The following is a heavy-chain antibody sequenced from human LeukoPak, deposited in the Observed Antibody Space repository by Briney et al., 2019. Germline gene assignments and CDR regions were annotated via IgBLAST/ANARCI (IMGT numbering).Heavy chain of an antibody. CDR3: ASGEQWLVREAWRYFDY. CDR1: GGTFSSYA. CDR2: IIPIFGTA. V-gene: IGHV1-69*05. Sequence: ASVKVSCKASGGTFSSYAISWVRQAPGQGLEWMGGIIPIFGTANYAQKFQGRVTITTDESTSTAYMELSSLRSEDTAVYYCASGEQWLVREAWRYFDYWGQGTLVTVSS. D-gene: IGHD6-19*01. J-gene: IGHJ4*02.